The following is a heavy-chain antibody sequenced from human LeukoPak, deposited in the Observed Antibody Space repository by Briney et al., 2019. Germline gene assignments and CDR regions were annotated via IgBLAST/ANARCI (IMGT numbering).Heavy chain of an antibody. V-gene: IGHV3-53*01. Sequence: GGSLRLSCAASGFTVSGNYMSWVRQAPGKGLEWVSVIYSGGSTYYADSVKGRFTISRDNSKNTLYLQMNSLRAEDTAVYYCARVHYGDYGLWWFDPWGQGTLVTVSS. D-gene: IGHD4-17*01. CDR1: GFTVSGNY. CDR3: ARVHYGDYGLWWFDP. J-gene: IGHJ5*02. CDR2: IYSGGST.